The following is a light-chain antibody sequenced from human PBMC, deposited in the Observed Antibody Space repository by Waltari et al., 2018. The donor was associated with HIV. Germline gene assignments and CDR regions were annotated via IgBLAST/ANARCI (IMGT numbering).Light chain of an antibody. Sequence: SYELTPPPSVSVSPGQTARITCTGDALPKQYAYWYQQKPGQAPVLVIYKDSNRPSGIPERFSGSSSGTTVTLTISGVQAEDETDYYCQSADSSGTYVVFGGGTKLTVL. CDR1: ALPKQY. J-gene: IGLJ2*01. CDR2: KDS. V-gene: IGLV3-25*03. CDR3: QSADSSGTYVV.